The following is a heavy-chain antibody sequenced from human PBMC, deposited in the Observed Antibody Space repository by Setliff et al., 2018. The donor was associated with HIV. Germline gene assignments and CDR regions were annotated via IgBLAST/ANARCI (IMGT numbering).Heavy chain of an antibody. CDR1: GGSISSGSYY. J-gene: IGHJ3*02. D-gene: IGHD3-3*01. V-gene: IGHV4-39*01. CDR2: IYYVGTT. Sequence: LSLTCTVSGGSISSGSYYWGWIRQPPGNGLEWIGNIYYVGTTFYNPSLKSRVTISVDTSKNQFSLKLISVTAADTAVYYCAVYFSAWDAFDIWGQGTMVTVSS. CDR3: AVYFSAWDAFDI.